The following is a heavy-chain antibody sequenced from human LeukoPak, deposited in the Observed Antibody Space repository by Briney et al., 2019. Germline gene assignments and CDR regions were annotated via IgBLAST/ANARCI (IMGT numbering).Heavy chain of an antibody. V-gene: IGHV4-34*01. Sequence: PSETLSLTCAVYGGSFSGYYWSWIRQPPGKGLEWIGKINHSGSTNYNPSLKSRVTISVDTSKNQFSLKLSSVTAADTAVYYCARSNLGADAFDIWGQGTMVTVSS. J-gene: IGHJ3*02. CDR1: GGSFSGYY. CDR2: INHSGST. CDR3: ARSNLGADAFDI.